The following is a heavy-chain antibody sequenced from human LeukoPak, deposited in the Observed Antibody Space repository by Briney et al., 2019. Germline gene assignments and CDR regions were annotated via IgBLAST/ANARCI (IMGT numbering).Heavy chain of an antibody. CDR3: ARAGKYYDFWSGYYTL. CDR2: INPSGGST. J-gene: IGHJ4*02. Sequence: ASVKVSCKASGYTFTGYYMHWVRQAPGQGLEWMGIINPSGGSTSYAQKFQGRVTMTRDTSTSTVYMELSSLRSEDTAVYYCARAGKYYDFWSGYYTLWGQGTLVTVSS. V-gene: IGHV1-46*01. D-gene: IGHD3-3*01. CDR1: GYTFTGYY.